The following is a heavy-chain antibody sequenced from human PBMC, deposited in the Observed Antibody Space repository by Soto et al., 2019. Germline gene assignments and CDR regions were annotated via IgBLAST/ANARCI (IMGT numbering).Heavy chain of an antibody. D-gene: IGHD1-7*01. CDR2: IDPSDSYT. V-gene: IGHV5-10-1*01. J-gene: IGHJ4*02. CDR1: GYSFTNYW. CDR3: AIRTPSNDY. Sequence: ESLKISCKGSGYSFTNYWISWVRQMPGKGLEWMGRIDPSDSYTNYSPSFQGHVTISADKSISTAYLQWSSLKASDTAMHYCAIRTPSNDYWGQGTMVTVSS.